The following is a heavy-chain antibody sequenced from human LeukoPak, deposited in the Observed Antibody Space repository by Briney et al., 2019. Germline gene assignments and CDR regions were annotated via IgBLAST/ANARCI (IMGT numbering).Heavy chain of an antibody. D-gene: IGHD4-23*01. J-gene: IGHJ6*03. CDR2: IFKSGDA. Sequence: SETLSLTCTVSGDSINSEDYYWDWIRQPPGKGLEWIGTIFKSGDAYYNSSLKSRVTISIDTSKNQFSLKLSSVTAADTAVYYCARERTVDPYMDVWGKGTTVTVSS. CDR1: GDSINSEDYY. CDR3: ARERTVDPYMDV. V-gene: IGHV4-39*07.